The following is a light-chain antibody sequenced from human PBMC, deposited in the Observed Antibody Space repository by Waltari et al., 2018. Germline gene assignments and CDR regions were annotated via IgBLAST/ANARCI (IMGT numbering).Light chain of an antibody. CDR1: QGISNS. CDR2: AAS. J-gene: IGKJ3*01. V-gene: IGKV1-NL1*01. Sequence: DIKMTQSPSSLSASVGARVTITCRASQGISNSLAWYQQKPGKAPKLLLYAASTLESGVPSRFSGSGSGTDYTLTISSLQPEDFATYYCQQYYSIPPVTFGPGTRVDFK. CDR3: QQYYSIPPVT.